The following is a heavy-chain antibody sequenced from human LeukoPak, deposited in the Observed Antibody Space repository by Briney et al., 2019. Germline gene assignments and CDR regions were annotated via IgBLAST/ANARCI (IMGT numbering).Heavy chain of an antibody. CDR2: IYYSGST. D-gene: IGHD2-15*01. Sequence: SETLSLTCTVSGGSISGHYWSWIRQPPGKGLEWIGYIYYSGSTKYNPSLKSRVTISVDTSKNQFSLKLSSVTAADTAVYYCARRHCSGGSCYPHYLDYWGQGILVTVSS. CDR1: GGSISGHY. V-gene: IGHV4-59*08. CDR3: ARRHCSGGSCYPHYLDY. J-gene: IGHJ4*02.